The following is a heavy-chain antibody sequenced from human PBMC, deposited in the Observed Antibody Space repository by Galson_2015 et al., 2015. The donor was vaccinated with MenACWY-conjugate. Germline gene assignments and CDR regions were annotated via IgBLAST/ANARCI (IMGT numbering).Heavy chain of an antibody. CDR1: GFTFSSYW. CDR3: ARDWRPYYFDY. CDR2: ISYDARNI. Sequence: SLRLSCAASGFTFSSYWMSWVRQAPGKGLEWVALISYDARNIYYADPVKGRFTISRDNPRNTLYLQMNSLRADDTAVYYCARDWRPYYFDYWGQGTLVTVSS. D-gene: IGHD6-6*01. V-gene: IGHV3-30*03. J-gene: IGHJ4*02.